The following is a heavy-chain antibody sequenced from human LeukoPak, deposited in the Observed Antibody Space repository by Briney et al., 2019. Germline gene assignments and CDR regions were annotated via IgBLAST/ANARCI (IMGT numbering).Heavy chain of an antibody. CDR2: ISSSSYI. CDR1: RFFFSSYC. D-gene: IGHD3-22*01. CDR3: ARDSYYDSSGYYYYYGMDV. V-gene: IGHV3-21*01. J-gene: IGHJ6*02. Sequence: PGRSLRLSCAASRFFFSSYCLHWVRQAPGKGLEWVSSISSSSYIYYADSVKGRFTISRDNAKNSLYLQMNSLRAEDTAVYYCARDSYYDSSGYYYYYGMDVWGQGTTVTVSS.